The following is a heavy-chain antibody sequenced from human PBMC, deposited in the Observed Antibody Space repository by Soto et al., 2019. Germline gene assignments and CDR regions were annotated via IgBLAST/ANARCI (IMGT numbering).Heavy chain of an antibody. V-gene: IGHV4-34*01. Sequence: PSETLSLTCAVYGGSFSGYYWSWIRQPPGKGPEWIGEINHSGSTNYNPSLKSRVTISVDTSKNQFSLKLSSVTAADTAVYYCARPKSRGLYYYYYGMDVWGQGTTVTVSS. CDR3: ARPKSRGLYYYYYGMDV. CDR1: GGSFSGYY. J-gene: IGHJ6*02. D-gene: IGHD3-10*01. CDR2: INHSGST.